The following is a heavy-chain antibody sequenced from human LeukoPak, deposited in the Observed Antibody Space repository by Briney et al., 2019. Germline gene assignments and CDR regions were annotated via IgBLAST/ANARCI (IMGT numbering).Heavy chain of an antibody. V-gene: IGHV3-23*01. J-gene: IGHJ4*02. CDR3: VKESDEYSSSSSDY. Sequence: GGSLRLSCAASGFTFSSYAMSWVRQAPGKGLEWVSAISGSGGSTYYADSLKGRFTISRDNSKNTLYLQMNSLRAEDTAVYYCVKESDEYSSSSSDYWGQGTLVTVSS. CDR1: GFTFSSYA. CDR2: ISGSGGST. D-gene: IGHD6-6*01.